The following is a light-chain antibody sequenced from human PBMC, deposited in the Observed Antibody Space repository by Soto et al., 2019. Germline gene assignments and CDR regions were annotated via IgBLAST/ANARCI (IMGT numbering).Light chain of an antibody. CDR3: QQYYRYLT. Sequence: DIQMTQSPSTLSASVGDRVTVTCRASQSIGDALAWYQQKPGKAPNLLISKASTLESGVPSRFSGSGSGTEFTLTISSLQPDDFPTYYCQQYYRYLTFGQGTKLEI. CDR2: KAS. V-gene: IGKV1-5*03. J-gene: IGKJ2*01. CDR1: QSIGDA.